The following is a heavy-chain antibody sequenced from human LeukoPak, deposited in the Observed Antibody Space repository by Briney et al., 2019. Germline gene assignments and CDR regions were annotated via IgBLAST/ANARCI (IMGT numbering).Heavy chain of an antibody. V-gene: IGHV1-69*04. D-gene: IGHD1-26*01. Sequence: SVKVSCKASGGTFSSYAISWVRQAPGQGLEWMGRIIPILGIANYAQKFQGRVTITADKSTSTAYMELSSLRSEDTAVYYCARDRGSYVFDYWGQGTLVAVSS. CDR3: ARDRGSYVFDY. CDR2: IIPILGIA. CDR1: GGTFSSYA. J-gene: IGHJ4*02.